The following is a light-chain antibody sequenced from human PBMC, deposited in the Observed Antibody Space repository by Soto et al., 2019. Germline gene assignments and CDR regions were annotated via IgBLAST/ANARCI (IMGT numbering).Light chain of an antibody. CDR2: DVT. V-gene: IGLV2-14*03. CDR3: CSYAGSSSSPYV. J-gene: IGLJ1*01. Sequence: QSALTQPASVSGSPGQSITISCTGTDSDVGGYNYVSWYQHHPGNAPKVMIYDVTYRPSGVSNRFSGSKSGNTASLTISGLQAEDEADYYCCSYAGSSSSPYVFGTGTKLTVL. CDR1: DSDVGGYNY.